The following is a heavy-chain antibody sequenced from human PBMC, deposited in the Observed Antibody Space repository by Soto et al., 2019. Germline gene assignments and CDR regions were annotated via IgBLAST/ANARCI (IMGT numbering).Heavy chain of an antibody. CDR2: IKQDGSEK. Sequence: GGSLRLSCAASGFTFSSYWMSWVRQAPGKGLEWVANIKQDGSEKYYVDSVKGRFTISRDNAKNSLYLQMNSLRAEDTAVYYCARKWYGSGSYYFDYWGQGTLVTVSS. CDR1: GFTFSSYW. V-gene: IGHV3-7*01. J-gene: IGHJ4*02. CDR3: ARKWYGSGSYYFDY. D-gene: IGHD3-10*01.